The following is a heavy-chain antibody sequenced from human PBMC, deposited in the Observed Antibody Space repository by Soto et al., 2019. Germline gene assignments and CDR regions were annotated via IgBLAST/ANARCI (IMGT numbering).Heavy chain of an antibody. J-gene: IGHJ4*02. CDR3: ARGTVVTPFDY. CDR1: GYTFTSYA. CDR2: INAGNGNT. D-gene: IGHD2-15*01. Sequence: QVQLVQSGAEEKKPGASVKVSCKASGYTFTSYAMHWVREAPGQRLEWMGWINAGNGNTKYSQKFQGRVTITRDTSASTAYMELSSLRSEDTAVYYCARGTVVTPFDYWGQGTLVTASS. V-gene: IGHV1-3*05.